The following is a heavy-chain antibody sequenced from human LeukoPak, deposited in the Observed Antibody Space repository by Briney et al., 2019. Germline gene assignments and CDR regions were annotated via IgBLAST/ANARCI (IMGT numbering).Heavy chain of an antibody. V-gene: IGHV3-23*01. CDR1: GFTFSSYA. CDR2: ISGSGGST. D-gene: IGHD6-19*01. CDR3: AKGPSSGWYRY. Sequence: GGSQTLSCAASGFTFSSYAMSWVRQAPGKGLEWVSAISGSGGSTYHADSVKGRFTISRDNSKNTLYLQMNSLRAEDTAVYYCAKGPSSGWYRYWGQGTLVTVSS. J-gene: IGHJ4*02.